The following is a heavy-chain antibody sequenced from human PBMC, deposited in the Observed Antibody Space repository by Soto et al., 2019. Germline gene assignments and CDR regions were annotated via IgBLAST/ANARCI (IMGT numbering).Heavy chain of an antibody. CDR3: ARSGYYDSSGYSLDY. Sequence: TSETLSLTCTVSGCSISSYYWSWIRQPPGKGLEWIGYIYYSGSTNYNPSLKSRVTISVDRSKNQFSLKLSSVTAADTAVYYCARSGYYDSSGYSLDYWGQGTLVTVS. CDR2: IYYSGST. D-gene: IGHD3-22*01. CDR1: GCSISSYY. V-gene: IGHV4-59*01. J-gene: IGHJ4*02.